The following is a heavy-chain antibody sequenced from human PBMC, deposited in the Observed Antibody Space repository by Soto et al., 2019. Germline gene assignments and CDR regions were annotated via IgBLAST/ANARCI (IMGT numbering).Heavy chain of an antibody. Sequence: SETLCFTCTFSVGSISIGDSSWGWIRQPRGKGLEWIGYIDNSGTTYYNPSLKSRITISIYTSTNQFSLKLSSMTAADTAVYYCARELTGYRYGPGEVYWGQGTMVTVSS. J-gene: IGHJ4*01. CDR2: IDNSGTT. V-gene: IGHV4-30-4*01. D-gene: IGHD5-18*01. CDR3: ARELTGYRYGPGEVY. CDR1: VGSISIGDSS.